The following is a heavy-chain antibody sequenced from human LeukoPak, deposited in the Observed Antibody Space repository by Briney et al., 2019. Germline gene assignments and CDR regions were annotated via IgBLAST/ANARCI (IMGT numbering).Heavy chain of an antibody. CDR3: AKVPLTAVTTSFDY. V-gene: IGHV3-23*01. CDR1: GFTFSSYA. CDR2: ISGSGGT. J-gene: IGHJ4*02. D-gene: IGHD4-17*01. Sequence: GGSLRLSCAASGFTFSSYAMSWVRQAPGKGLEWVSGISGSGGTYYADSVKGRFTISRDNSKNTLYLQMNSLRAEDTAVYYCAKVPLTAVTTSFDYWGQGALVTVCS.